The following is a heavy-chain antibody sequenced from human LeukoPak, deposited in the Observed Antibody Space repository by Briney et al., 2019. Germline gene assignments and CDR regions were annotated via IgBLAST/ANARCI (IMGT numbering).Heavy chain of an antibody. CDR3: AREQLRALNF. D-gene: IGHD1-7*01. CDR2: IKQDGSEQ. CDR1: GFTFRNYW. Sequence: PGGSLRLSCAASGFTFRNYWRTWVRQAPGKGREGVANIKQDGSEQYYVDSVRGRYNIYRDNAKNSLHLHMNNLRAEATAVYYCAREQLRALNFRGQGTLVTVS. J-gene: IGHJ4*02. V-gene: IGHV3-7*04.